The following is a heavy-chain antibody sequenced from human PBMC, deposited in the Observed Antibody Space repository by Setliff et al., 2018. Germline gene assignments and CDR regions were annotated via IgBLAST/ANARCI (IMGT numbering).Heavy chain of an antibody. CDR1: GGSISSGNYY. CDR3: ARDQYTSGWYGPPESYFDC. CDR2: IYYSGST. Sequence: PSETLSLTCRVSGGSISSGNYYWGLIRQPPGKGLEWVATIYYSGSTYSNPSLKSRLIISVDAPDNQFSVKLSSVTAADTAVYYCARDQYTSGWYGPPESYFDCWGLGILVTVSS. J-gene: IGHJ4*01. D-gene: IGHD6-19*01. V-gene: IGHV4-39*02.